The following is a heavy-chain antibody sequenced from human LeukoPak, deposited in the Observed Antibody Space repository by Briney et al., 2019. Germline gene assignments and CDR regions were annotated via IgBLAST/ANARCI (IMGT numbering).Heavy chain of an antibody. CDR2: IKQDGSEK. D-gene: IGHD3-22*01. CDR1: GFTFSSYW. V-gene: IGHV3-7*03. Sequence: GGSLRLSCAASGFTFSSYWMSWVRQAPGKGLEWVANIKQDGSEKYYVDSVKGRFTISRDNAKNSLYLQMNSLRAEDTAVYYCAKGEPMITMRYFQFWGHGTLVTVSA. CDR3: AKGEPMITMRYFQF. J-gene: IGHJ1*01.